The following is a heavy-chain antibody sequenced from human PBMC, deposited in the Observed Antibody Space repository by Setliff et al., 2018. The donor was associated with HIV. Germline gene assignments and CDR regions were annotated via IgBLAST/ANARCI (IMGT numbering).Heavy chain of an antibody. CDR1: GFTFSTFA. Sequence: GGSLRLSCVASGFTFSTFAMHWVRQAPGKGLEWVAFISYDGSYIYYADSMKGRFTISRDNSKNTLYLQMSSLRAEDTAVYYCARDHSNPVFYYYYYMDVWGKGTTVTVSS. J-gene: IGHJ6*03. V-gene: IGHV3-30*15. CDR2: ISYDGSYI. D-gene: IGHD4-4*01. CDR3: ARDHSNPVFYYYYYMDV.